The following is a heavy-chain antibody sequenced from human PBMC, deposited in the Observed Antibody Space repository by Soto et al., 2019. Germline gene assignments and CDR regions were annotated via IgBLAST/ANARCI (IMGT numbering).Heavy chain of an antibody. D-gene: IGHD3-10*01. V-gene: IGHV2-26*01. J-gene: IGHJ4*02. Sequence: QVTLKESGPVLVKPTETLTLTCTVSGFSLSNARMGVSWIRQPPGKALEWLAHIFSNDEKSYSTSLKTRLIISKDTPKSQVVISMTNMDPVDTPTYYCVGGFGEFGVNYWGQGTLVTVSS. CDR2: IFSNDEK. CDR1: GFSLSNARMG. CDR3: VGGFGEFGVNY.